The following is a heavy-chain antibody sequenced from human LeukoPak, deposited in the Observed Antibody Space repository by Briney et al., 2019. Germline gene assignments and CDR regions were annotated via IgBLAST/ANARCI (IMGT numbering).Heavy chain of an antibody. D-gene: IGHD6-13*01. J-gene: IGHJ4*02. CDR2: ISYDGSHK. CDR3: ARRSAAVDY. Sequence: PGRSLRLSCAVSGFNFSSYAMHWVRQAPGKGLDWVSVISYDGSHKYYADSVKGRFTISRDNSKNTVYLQMNSLRTEDTAVYSCARRSAAVDYWGQGTLVTVSS. V-gene: IGHV3-30-3*01. CDR1: GFNFSSYA.